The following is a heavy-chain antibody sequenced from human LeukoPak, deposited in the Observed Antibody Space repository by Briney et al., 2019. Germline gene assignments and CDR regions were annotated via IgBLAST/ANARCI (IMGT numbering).Heavy chain of an antibody. D-gene: IGHD2-2*02. CDR2: INPSGGST. CDR3: ARDYTLVIDY. V-gene: IGHV1-46*01. Sequence: ASVKVSCKASRYTFTSYYMHWVRQAPGQGLEWMGIINPSGGSTSYAQKFQGRVTMTRDTSTSTVYMELSSLRSEDTAVYYYARDYTLVIDYWGQGTLVTVSS. J-gene: IGHJ4*02. CDR1: RYTFTSYY.